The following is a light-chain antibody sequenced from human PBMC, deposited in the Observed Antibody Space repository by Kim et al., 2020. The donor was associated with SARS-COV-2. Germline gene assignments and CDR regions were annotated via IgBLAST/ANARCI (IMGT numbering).Light chain of an antibody. CDR3: QHLNSYPYT. Sequence: SASVGDRVTLTCRASQGISTYLAWYQQKPGKAPKLLIYAASTLQSGVPSRFSGSGSGTDFTLTISSLQPEDFATYYCQHLNSYPYTFGQGTKLEI. J-gene: IGKJ2*01. CDR2: AAS. CDR1: QGISTY. V-gene: IGKV1-9*01.